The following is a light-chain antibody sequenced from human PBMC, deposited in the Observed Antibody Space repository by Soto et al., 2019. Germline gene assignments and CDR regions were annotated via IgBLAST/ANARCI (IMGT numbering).Light chain of an antibody. Sequence: EVVMTQSPATLSVSPGERATLSCRASESVSRNLAWYQQKPGQAPRLLIYGASTRATGIPARFSGSGSGTEFTLTISSLQSEDFAVYYCQQYNNWPPAFGQGTRLEI. CDR2: GAS. CDR3: QQYNNWPPA. V-gene: IGKV3-15*01. CDR1: ESVSRN. J-gene: IGKJ5*01.